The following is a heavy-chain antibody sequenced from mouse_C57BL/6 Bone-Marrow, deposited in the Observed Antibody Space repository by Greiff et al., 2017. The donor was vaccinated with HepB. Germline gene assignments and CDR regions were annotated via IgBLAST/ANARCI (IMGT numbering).Heavy chain of an antibody. V-gene: IGHV1-69*01. CDR3: ASYGGSPFAY. J-gene: IGHJ3*01. CDR2: IDPSDSYT. Sequence: QVQLQQPGAELVMPGASVKLSCKASGYTFTSYWMHWVKQRPGQGLEWIGEIDPSDSYTNYNQKFKGKSTLTVDKSSSTAYMQLSSLASEDSAVYYCASYGGSPFAYWGQGTLVTVSA. D-gene: IGHD1-1*01. CDR1: GYTFTSYW.